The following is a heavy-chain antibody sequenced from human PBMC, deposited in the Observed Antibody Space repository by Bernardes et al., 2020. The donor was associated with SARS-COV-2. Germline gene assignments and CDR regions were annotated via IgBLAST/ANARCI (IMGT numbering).Heavy chain of an antibody. J-gene: IGHJ4*02. D-gene: IGHD1-26*01. CDR2: FGSDGLT. V-gene: IGHV3-23*01. Sequence: GSPRPPPAASAFPFSSHSIARVPPAPGKGREWISGFGSDGLTHHADSVKGRFTISRDNSKNTLYLQMNSLRAEDTALYYCAKDLHYYTALDYWGQGTLVTVSS. CDR3: AKDLHYYTALDY. CDR1: AFPFSSHS.